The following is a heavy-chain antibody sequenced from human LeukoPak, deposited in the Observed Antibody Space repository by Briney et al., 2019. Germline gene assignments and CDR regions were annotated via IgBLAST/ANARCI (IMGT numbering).Heavy chain of an antibody. D-gene: IGHD3-9*01. J-gene: IGHJ6*02. CDR2: INTNTGNP. CDR3: ASPVFYDILTGVGYYYYYGMDV. Sequence: VASVKVSCKASGYTFTSYAMNWVRQAPGQGLEWMGWINTNTGNPTYAQGFTGRFVFSLDTSVSTAYLQISSLKAEDTAVYYCASPVFYDILTGVGYYYYYGMDVWGQGTTVTVSS. CDR1: GYTFTSYA. V-gene: IGHV7-4-1*02.